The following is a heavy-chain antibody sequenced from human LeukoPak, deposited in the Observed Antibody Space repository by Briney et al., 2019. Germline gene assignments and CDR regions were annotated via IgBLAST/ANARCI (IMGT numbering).Heavy chain of an antibody. D-gene: IGHD2-2*01. CDR3: AKDDIVVVPAAMWFDP. J-gene: IGHJ5*02. CDR1: GFTFSSYA. CDR2: ISGSGGST. V-gene: IGHV3-23*01. Sequence: GGSLRLSCAASGFTFSSYAMSWVRQAPGKGLEWVSAISGSGGSTYYADSVKGRFTISRDNSKNTLYLQMNSLRAEDTAVYYCAKDDIVVVPAAMWFDPWGQGTLVTVSS.